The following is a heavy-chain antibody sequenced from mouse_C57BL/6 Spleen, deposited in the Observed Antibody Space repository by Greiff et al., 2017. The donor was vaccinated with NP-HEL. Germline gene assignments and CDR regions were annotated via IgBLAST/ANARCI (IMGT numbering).Heavy chain of an antibody. CDR3: VREDSNYLYFDY. Sequence: EVQLVESGGGLVQPKGSLKLSCAASGFTFNTYAMHWVRQAPGKGLEWVARIRSKSSNYATYYADSVKDRFTISRDDSQSMLYLQMNNLKTEDTAMDYWVREDSNYLYFDYWGQGTTLTVSS. V-gene: IGHV10-3*01. CDR1: GFTFNTYA. J-gene: IGHJ2*01. D-gene: IGHD2-5*01. CDR2: IRSKSSNYAT.